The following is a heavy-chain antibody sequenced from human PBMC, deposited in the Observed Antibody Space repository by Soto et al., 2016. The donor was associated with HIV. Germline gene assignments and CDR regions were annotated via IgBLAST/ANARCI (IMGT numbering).Heavy chain of an antibody. CDR2: ISSSSNYI. V-gene: IGHV3-21*01. CDR1: GFTFNNYV. D-gene: IGHD2-21*01. CDR3: ARDSAVISLFDY. J-gene: IGHJ4*02. Sequence: EVQLVESGGGLVKPGGSLRLSCVVSGFTFNNYVMNWVRQAPGKGLEWVSSISSSSNYIYYADSVKGRFTISRDNTKNSLYLQMNSLRAEDTAVYYCARDSAVISLFDYLGQGNPGHRLL.